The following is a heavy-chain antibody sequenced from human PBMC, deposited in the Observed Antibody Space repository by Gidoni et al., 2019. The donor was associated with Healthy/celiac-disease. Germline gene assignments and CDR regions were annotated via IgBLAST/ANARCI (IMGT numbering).Heavy chain of an antibody. V-gene: IGHV3-23*04. D-gene: IGHD4-17*01. CDR2: ISGGGGST. Sequence: EVQLVESGGGLVQPGGSLGLSCAVSGFTFSSDAISWVRQAPGNGLEWVSAISGGGGSTYYADSVKGRFTISRDNSKNTLYLQMNSLRAEDTAVYYCASHLYGDYRSGMDVWGQGTTVTVSS. CDR3: ASHLYGDYRSGMDV. J-gene: IGHJ6*02. CDR1: GFTFSSDA.